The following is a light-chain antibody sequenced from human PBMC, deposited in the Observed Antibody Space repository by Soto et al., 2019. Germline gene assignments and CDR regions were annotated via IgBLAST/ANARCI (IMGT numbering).Light chain of an antibody. V-gene: IGLV2-14*01. J-gene: IGLJ2*01. CDR1: SSDVGGYNS. Sequence: QSALTQPASVSGSPGQSITISCTGTSSDVGGYNSVSWYQQHPGKAPKLMIYDVSHRPSGVSDRFSGSKSGNTAALTISGLQAEDEADYYCSSYTSSSLLVFGGGTKVIVL. CDR2: DVS. CDR3: SSYTSSSLLV.